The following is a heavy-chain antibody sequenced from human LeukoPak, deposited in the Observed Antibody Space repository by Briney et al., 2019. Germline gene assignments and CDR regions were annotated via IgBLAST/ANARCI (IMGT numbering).Heavy chain of an antibody. D-gene: IGHD3-10*01. CDR2: IYYSGST. V-gene: IGHV4-39*01. CDR3: ARSYGSRSSAGY. J-gene: IGHJ4*02. CDR1: GGSISSSSYY. Sequence: SETLSLTCTVSGGSISSSSYYWGWIRQPPGKGLEWIGSIYYSGSTYYNPSLKSRVTISVDTSKNQFSLKLSSVTAADTAVYYCARSYGSRSSAGYWGQGTLVTVSS.